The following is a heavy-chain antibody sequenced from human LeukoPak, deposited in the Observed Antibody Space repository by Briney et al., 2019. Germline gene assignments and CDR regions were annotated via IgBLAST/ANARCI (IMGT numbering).Heavy chain of an antibody. J-gene: IGHJ4*02. D-gene: IGHD1-26*01. CDR2: ISSDGSNQ. CDR1: GFTFSSYG. CDR3: ARAGATTAFDF. Sequence: GGSLRLSCAASGFTFSSYGMSWVRQAPGKGLEWVAVISSDGSNQYYTDSVKGRLTISRDSSKNTLYLQMNSLRTEDTAVYYCARAGATTAFDFWGQGTLVTVSS. V-gene: IGHV3-30*03.